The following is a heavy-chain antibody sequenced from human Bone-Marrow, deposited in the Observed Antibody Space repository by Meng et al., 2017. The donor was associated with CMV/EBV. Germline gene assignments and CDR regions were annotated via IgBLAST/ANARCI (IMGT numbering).Heavy chain of an antibody. CDR2: INPNSGGT. Sequence: ASVKVSCKASGYTFTGYYMHWVRQAPGQGLEWMGWINPNSGGTNYAQKFQGRVTMTRDTSISTVYMELSSLRSDDTAFYYCARVRGIGCWGQGTLVTVSS. CDR1: GYTFTGYY. D-gene: IGHD3-16*01. V-gene: IGHV1-2*02. J-gene: IGHJ4*02. CDR3: ARVRGIGC.